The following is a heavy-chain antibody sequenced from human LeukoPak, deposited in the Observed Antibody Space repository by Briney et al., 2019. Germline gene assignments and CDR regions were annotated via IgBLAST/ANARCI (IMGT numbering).Heavy chain of an antibody. Sequence: PSETLSLTCTVSGGSISSYYWSWIRQPPGKGLEWIGYIYYSGSTNYNPSLKSRVTISVDTSKNQFSLKLSSVTAADTAVYYCARVGDMVRGATHNWFDPWGQGTLVTVSS. V-gene: IGHV4-59*01. CDR1: GGSISSYY. D-gene: IGHD3-10*01. J-gene: IGHJ5*02. CDR2: IYYSGST. CDR3: ARVGDMVRGATHNWFDP.